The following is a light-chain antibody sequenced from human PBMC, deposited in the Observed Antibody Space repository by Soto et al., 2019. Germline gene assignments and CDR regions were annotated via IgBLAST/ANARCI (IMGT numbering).Light chain of an antibody. V-gene: IGLV2-14*01. CDR2: DVS. Sequence: QSVLTQPASVSGSPGQSITISCTGTSSDVGGSNYVSWYQQHPGKAPKLMIYDVSNRPSGVSNRFSASKSGNTASLTISGLQAEDEADYYCSSYTSTSALRVFGGGTKLTVL. CDR3: SSYTSTSALRV. CDR1: SSDVGGSNY. J-gene: IGLJ2*01.